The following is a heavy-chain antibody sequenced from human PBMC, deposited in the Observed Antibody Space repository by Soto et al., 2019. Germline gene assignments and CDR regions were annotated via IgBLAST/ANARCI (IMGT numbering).Heavy chain of an antibody. CDR3: VVSTGWCSFLY. Sequence: QVQLVQSGAEVQRPGASVKVSCQASGYTFTTYDMHWVRQAPGQSLEWMGWIKTATGHAKYSQKFQDRVTMTRDTAASTGQMEFSSLRSEDTAVYFCVVSTGWCSFLYWGQGSLVTVAS. V-gene: IGHV1-3*04. CDR1: GYTFTTYD. J-gene: IGHJ1*01. CDR2: IKTATGHA. D-gene: IGHD6-19*01.